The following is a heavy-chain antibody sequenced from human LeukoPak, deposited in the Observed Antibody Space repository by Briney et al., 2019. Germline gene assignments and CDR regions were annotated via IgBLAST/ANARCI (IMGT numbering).Heavy chain of an antibody. CDR3: ARAGLSPSSTSYFYYYYYMDV. V-gene: IGHV1-8*01. Sequence: ASVKVSCKTSGYTFTNNDIHWVRQAPGQALEWMGWMHPDTGDTGYAQKFQGRVTITRNTSISTAYMELSSLRSEDTAVYYCARAGLSPSSTSYFYYYYYMDVWGKGTTVTVSS. J-gene: IGHJ6*03. CDR2: MHPDTGDT. CDR1: GYTFTNND. D-gene: IGHD2-2*01.